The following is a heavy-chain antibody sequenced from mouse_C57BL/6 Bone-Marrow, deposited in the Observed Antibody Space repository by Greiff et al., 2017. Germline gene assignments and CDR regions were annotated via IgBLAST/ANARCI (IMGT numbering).Heavy chain of an antibody. CDR3: ARHYGSSYGYWYFDV. J-gene: IGHJ1*03. CDR2: INPSNGGT. D-gene: IGHD1-1*01. CDR1: GYTFTSYW. V-gene: IGHV1-53*01. Sequence: VKLKQPGTELVKPGASVKLSCKASGYTFTSYWMHWVKQRPGQGLEWIGNINPSNGGTNYNEKFKSKATLTVDKSSSTAYMQLSSLTSEDSAVYYCARHYGSSYGYWYFDVWGTGTTVTVSS.